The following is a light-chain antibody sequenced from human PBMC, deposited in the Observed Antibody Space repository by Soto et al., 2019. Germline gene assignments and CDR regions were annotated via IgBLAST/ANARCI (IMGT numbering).Light chain of an antibody. Sequence: QSALTQPRSVSGSPGQSVTISCTGTSSDVGDYNFVSWYQQHPGKAPKLVMYDVSKRPSGVPDRFSGSKSGNTASLTISGLQADDEADYYCCSYAGSYTYIFGTGTKLTVL. CDR3: CSYAGSYTYI. CDR1: SSDVGDYNF. J-gene: IGLJ1*01. V-gene: IGLV2-11*01. CDR2: DVS.